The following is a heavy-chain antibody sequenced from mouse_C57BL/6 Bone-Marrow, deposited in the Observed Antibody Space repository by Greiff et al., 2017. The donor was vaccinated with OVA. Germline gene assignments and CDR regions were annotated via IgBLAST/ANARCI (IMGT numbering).Heavy chain of an antibody. CDR2: IDPSDSYT. Sequence: QVQLQQPGAELVMPGASVKLSCKASGYTFTSYWMHWVKQRPGQGLEWIGEIDPSDSYTNYNQKFKGKSTLTVAKSSSTAYMQLSSLTSEDSAVYYCARDDGYYVAYWGQGTLVTVSA. D-gene: IGHD2-3*01. V-gene: IGHV1-69*01. CDR1: GYTFTSYW. CDR3: ARDDGYYVAY. J-gene: IGHJ3*01.